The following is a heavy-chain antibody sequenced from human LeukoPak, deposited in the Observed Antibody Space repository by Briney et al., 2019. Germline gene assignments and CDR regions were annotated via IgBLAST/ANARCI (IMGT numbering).Heavy chain of an antibody. CDR1: GGSISSSSYY. CDR2: IYYSGST. CDR3: ARSVRYDFWS. Sequence: SETLSLTCTVSGGSISSSSYYWGWIRQPPGKGLEWIGSIYYSGSTYYNPSLKSRVTISVDTSKNQFSLKLSSVTAADTAVYYCARSVRYDFWSWGQGTLVTVSS. D-gene: IGHD3-3*01. J-gene: IGHJ4*02. V-gene: IGHV4-39*07.